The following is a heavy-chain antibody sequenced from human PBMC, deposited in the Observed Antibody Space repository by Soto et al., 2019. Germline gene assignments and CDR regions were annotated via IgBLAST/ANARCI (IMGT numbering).Heavy chain of an antibody. V-gene: IGHV1-18*04. CDR1: GYTFSRHG. CDR3: ARGADDFSSGYYYEY. Sequence: QVQLVQSGAEVKKPGASVTVSCKASGYTFSRHGISWMRQAPGQGLEWMAWSGNTNYAQKFQGRLTLTTNPSTRTAYMELRSLRSDDTAVYYCARGADDFSSGYYYEYWGQGTLVTVSS. J-gene: IGHJ4*02. CDR2: SGNT. D-gene: IGHD3-3*01.